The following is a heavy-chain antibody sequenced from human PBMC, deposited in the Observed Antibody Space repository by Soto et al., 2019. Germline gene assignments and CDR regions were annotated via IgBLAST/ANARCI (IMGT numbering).Heavy chain of an antibody. CDR2: ISGSGGST. V-gene: IGHV3-23*01. J-gene: IGHJ4*02. Sequence: GGSLRLSCAASGFTFSSYAMSWVRQAPGKGLEWVSAISGSGGSTYYADSVKGRFTISRDNSKNTLYLQMNRLRAEDTAVYYCAKDRPSITIFGGFDYWGQGTLVTVSS. CDR3: AKDRPSITIFGGFDY. CDR1: GFTFSSYA. D-gene: IGHD3-3*01.